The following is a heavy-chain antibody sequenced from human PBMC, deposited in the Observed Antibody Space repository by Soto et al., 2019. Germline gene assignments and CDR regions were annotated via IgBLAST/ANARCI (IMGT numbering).Heavy chain of an antibody. V-gene: IGHV1-24*01. CDR2: FDPDEAET. CDR3: TTYHGDYNFDH. Sequence: QVQLVQSGAEVKKPGASVKVSCKVSGYTLNEVAMHWVRQAPGKGLEWLGGFDPDEAETIYAQHFQGRVTMTEDTSTDTVYMELSSLRSEDTALYFCTTYHGDYNFDHWGQGTLAPVSS. CDR1: GYTLNEVA. D-gene: IGHD4-17*01. J-gene: IGHJ5*02.